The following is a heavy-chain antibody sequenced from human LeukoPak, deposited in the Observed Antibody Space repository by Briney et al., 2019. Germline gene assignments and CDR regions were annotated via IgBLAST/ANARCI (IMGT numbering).Heavy chain of an antibody. CDR3: ARGGHRRYYYTSGSAFDP. V-gene: IGHV1-18*01. D-gene: IGHD3-10*01. CDR2: ISAYNGNT. CDR1: GGTFSSYA. Sequence: GASVKVSCKASGGTFSSYAISWVRQAPGQGLEWMGWISAYNGNTHYAQNLQGRVTMTTDTSTSTAYMELKSPRSDDTAVYYCARGGHRRYYYTSGSAFDPWGQGTLVTVSS. J-gene: IGHJ5*02.